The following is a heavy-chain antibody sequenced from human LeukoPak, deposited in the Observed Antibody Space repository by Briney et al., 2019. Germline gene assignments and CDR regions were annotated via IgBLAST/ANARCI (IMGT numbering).Heavy chain of an antibody. V-gene: IGHV3-30*03. CDR2: TSADESIK. D-gene: IGHD1-26*01. Sequence: PGRSLRLSCTVSGFPFSDYVVHWVRRAPGKGLEWVAVTSADESIKSYSDSVRGRFTISRDNFKNILYLQMDSLGLEDTAVYFCARDPFLGGPDFLDYWGRGTLVTVSS. CDR1: GFPFSDYV. CDR3: ARDPFLGGPDFLDY. J-gene: IGHJ4*02.